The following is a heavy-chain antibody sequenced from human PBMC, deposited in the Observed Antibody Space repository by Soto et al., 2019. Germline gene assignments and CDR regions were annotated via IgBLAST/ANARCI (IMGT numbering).Heavy chain of an antibody. CDR2: IYYSGST. V-gene: IGHV4-39*01. CDR1: GGSISSSSYY. J-gene: IGHJ5*02. Sequence: SETLSLTCTVSGGSISSSSYYWGWIRQPPGKGLEWIGSIYYSGSTYYNPSLKSRVTISVDTSKNQFSLKLSSVTAADTAVYYCARTSGSIFGVVFPNWLDPWGHGTLVTVSS. CDR3: ARTSGSIFGVVFPNWLDP. D-gene: IGHD3-3*01.